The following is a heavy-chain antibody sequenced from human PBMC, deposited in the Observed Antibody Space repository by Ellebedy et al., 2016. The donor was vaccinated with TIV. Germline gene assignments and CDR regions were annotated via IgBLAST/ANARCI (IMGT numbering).Heavy chain of an antibody. CDR2: ISVDGRAV. J-gene: IGHJ3*02. V-gene: IGHV3-30*03. Sequence: GGSLRLXCVGFGITFSDSVMHWVRQDPGKGLDWVAGISVDGRAVHYPDSVKGRFTISRDNAQNTVYLQMNSLRLEDTAVYYCVRGWYSSGHCDVFAMWGQGTIVTVSS. D-gene: IGHD6-19*01. CDR1: GITFSDSV. CDR3: VRGWYSSGHCDVFAM.